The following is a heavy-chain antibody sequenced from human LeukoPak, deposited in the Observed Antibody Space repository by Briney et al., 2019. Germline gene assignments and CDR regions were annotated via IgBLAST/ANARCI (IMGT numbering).Heavy chain of an antibody. CDR3: ARDAPYCGGDCYAFDY. Sequence: GGSLRLSCAASGFTFSSYSMNWVRQAPGKGLEWVSSISSSSYIYYADSVKGRFTISRDNAKNSLYLQMNSLRAEDTAVYYCARDAPYCGGDCYAFDYWGQGTLVTVSS. V-gene: IGHV3-21*01. D-gene: IGHD2-21*01. J-gene: IGHJ4*02. CDR1: GFTFSSYS. CDR2: ISSSSYI.